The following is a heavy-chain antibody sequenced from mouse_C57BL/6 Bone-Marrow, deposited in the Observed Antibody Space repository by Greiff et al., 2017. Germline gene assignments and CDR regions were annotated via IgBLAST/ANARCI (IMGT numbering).Heavy chain of an antibody. CDR2: INPNHGGT. CDR1: GYTFTDYY. D-gene: IGHD1-1*01. V-gene: IGHV1-26*01. CDR3: ARDYYGSSWYFDY. Sequence: VQLQQSGPELVKPGASVKISCKASGYTFTDYYMNWVKQSHGKSLEWIGDINPNHGGTSYNQKLKGKATLTVDKSSSTAYMELRSLTSEDSAVYDCARDYYGSSWYFDYWGQGTILTVSS. J-gene: IGHJ2*01.